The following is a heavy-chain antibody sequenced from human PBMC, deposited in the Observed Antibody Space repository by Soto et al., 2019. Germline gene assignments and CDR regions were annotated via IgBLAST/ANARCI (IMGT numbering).Heavy chain of an antibody. D-gene: IGHD4-17*01. CDR3: AKCMTTVTTFPFDI. J-gene: IGHJ3*02. CDR1: GFTFSSYA. CDR2: ISGSGGGT. V-gene: IGHV3-23*01. Sequence: EVQLLESGGGLVQPGGSLRLSCAASGFTFSSYAMSWVRPAPGKGLEWVSAISGSGGGTYYADSVKGRFTNSRDNSENTLYLQMNSLRAEDTAVYYCAKCMTTVTTFPFDIWGQGTMVTVSS.